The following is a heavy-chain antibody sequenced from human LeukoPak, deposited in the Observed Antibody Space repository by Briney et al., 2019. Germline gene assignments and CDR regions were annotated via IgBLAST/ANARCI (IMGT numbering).Heavy chain of an antibody. CDR1: GGSFNAYY. D-gene: IGHD6-19*01. J-gene: IGHJ3*02. V-gene: IGHV4-34*01. Sequence: PSETLSLTCAVYGGSFNAYYWSFIRQSPGKGLEWIGEINQSGYTNYNPSLKSRVTISVDTSKNQFSLNLSSVTAADTAVYYCARLYSSGWYAFDMWGQGTMVTVSS. CDR3: ARLYSSGWYAFDM. CDR2: INQSGYT.